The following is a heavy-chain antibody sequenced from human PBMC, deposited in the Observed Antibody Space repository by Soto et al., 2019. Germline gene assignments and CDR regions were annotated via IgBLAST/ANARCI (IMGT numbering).Heavy chain of an antibody. J-gene: IGHJ4*02. V-gene: IGHV4-59*01. CDR1: GGSINSNY. CDR2: IYYSGST. Sequence: QVQLQESGPGLVKPSETLSLTCTVSGGSINSNYWSWIRQPPGKGLEWIGYIYYSGSTNYNPSLKSRVTISVDTSKKQCYLKLNSVTAADTAVYYCARDRGANGAYFDYWGQGTLVTVSS. D-gene: IGHD3-10*01. CDR3: ARDRGANGAYFDY.